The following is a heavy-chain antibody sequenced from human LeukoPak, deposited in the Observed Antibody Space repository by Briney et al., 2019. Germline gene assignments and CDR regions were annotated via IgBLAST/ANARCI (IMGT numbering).Heavy chain of an antibody. J-gene: IGHJ6*02. Sequence: PGGSLRLSCAASGFTFSSYAMSWVRQAPGKGLEWVSAISGSGGSTYYADSVKGRFTISRDNSKNTLYLQMNSLRAEDTAVYHCVAYCGGDGYSPSLWYYYGMDVWGQGTTVTVSS. D-gene: IGHD2-21*02. CDR3: VAYCGGDGYSPSLWYYYGMDV. V-gene: IGHV3-23*01. CDR1: GFTFSSYA. CDR2: ISGSGGST.